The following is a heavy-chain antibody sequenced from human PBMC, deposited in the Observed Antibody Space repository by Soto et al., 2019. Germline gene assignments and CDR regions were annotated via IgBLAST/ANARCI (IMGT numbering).Heavy chain of an antibody. CDR3: ARAPLRGYDRSWFDP. V-gene: IGHV3-30-3*01. CDR1: GFTFSSYA. D-gene: IGHD5-12*01. CDR2: ISYDGSNK. Sequence: QSGGSLRLSCAASGFTFSSYAMHWVRQAPGKGLEWVAVISYDGSNKYYADSVKGRFTISRDNSKNTLYLQMNSLRAEDTAVYYCARAPLRGYDRSWFDPWGQGTLVTVSS. J-gene: IGHJ5*02.